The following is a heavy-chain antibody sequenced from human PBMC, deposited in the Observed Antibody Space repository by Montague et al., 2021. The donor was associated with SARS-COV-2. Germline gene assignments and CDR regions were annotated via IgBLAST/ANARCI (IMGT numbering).Heavy chain of an antibody. Sequence: SETLSLTCTVSGGSISSSSYYWGWIRQPPGKGLEWIGSIYYSGSTYCNPSLKSRVTISVDTSKNQFSLKLSPVTAADTAVYYCARQDPYSKQKFYYYYYYMDVWGKGTTVTVSS. CDR3: ARQDPYSKQKFYYYYYYMDV. CDR2: IYYSGST. J-gene: IGHJ6*03. D-gene: IGHD4-11*01. CDR1: GGSISSSSYY. V-gene: IGHV4-39*01.